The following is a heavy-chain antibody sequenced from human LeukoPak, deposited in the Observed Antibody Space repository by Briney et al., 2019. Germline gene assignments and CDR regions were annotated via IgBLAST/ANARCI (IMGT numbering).Heavy chain of an antibody. CDR2: VYYSGTT. Sequence: SETLSLTCAVSGGSITGGTYYWSWIRQHPGKGLEWIGYVYYSGTTFYNPSLESRVTISVDTSKNQFSLELTSVTAADTAVYYCARDATLDYAFWRGYPTSYYYMDVWGKGTTVTVSS. D-gene: IGHD3-3*01. CDR1: GGSITGGTYY. V-gene: IGHV4-31*11. CDR3: ARDATLDYAFWRGYPTSYYYMDV. J-gene: IGHJ6*03.